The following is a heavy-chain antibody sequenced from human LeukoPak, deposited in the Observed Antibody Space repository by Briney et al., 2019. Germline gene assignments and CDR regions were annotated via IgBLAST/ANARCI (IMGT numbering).Heavy chain of an antibody. D-gene: IGHD2-2*01. CDR2: INHSGST. CDR3: ARASVKADIVVVPAVYNWFDP. J-gene: IGHJ5*02. CDR1: GGSFSGYY. Sequence: PSETLSPTCAVYGGSFSGYYWSWIRQPPGKGLEWIGGINHSGSTNYNPSLKSRVTISVDTSKNQFSLKLSSVTAADTAVYYCARASVKADIVVVPAVYNWFDPWGQGTLVTVSS. V-gene: IGHV4-34*01.